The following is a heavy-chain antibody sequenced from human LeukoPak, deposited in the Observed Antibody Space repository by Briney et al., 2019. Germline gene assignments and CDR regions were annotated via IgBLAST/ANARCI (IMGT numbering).Heavy chain of an antibody. V-gene: IGHV1-69*13. CDR2: IIPTFGTA. Sequence: SVKVSCKASGGTFSSYAISWVRQAPGQGLEWMGGIIPTFGTANYAQRFQGRVTITADESTSTAYMELNSLRAEDTAVYYCAKGSRGGQDGDYGDYGPFGCWGQGTLVTVSS. D-gene: IGHD4-17*01. J-gene: IGHJ4*02. CDR1: GGTFSSYA. CDR3: AKGSRGGQDGDYGDYGPFGC.